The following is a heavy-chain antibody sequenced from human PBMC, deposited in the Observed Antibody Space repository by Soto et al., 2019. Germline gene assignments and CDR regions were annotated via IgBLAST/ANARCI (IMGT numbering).Heavy chain of an antibody. J-gene: IGHJ3*02. D-gene: IGHD3-9*01. CDR3: ARAPRVRYCDWSGDASDI. CDR1: GFTFSGYW. CDR2: IKPDGSEK. Sequence: EVQLVESGGGLVQPGGSLRLSCAASGFTFSGYWMSWVRQAPGKGLEWVANIKPDGSEKYYVDSVKGRFTISRDNAKNSLYLQMSSLRGEDTAVYYCARAPRVRYCDWSGDASDIWGQGTMVTVSS. V-gene: IGHV3-7*01.